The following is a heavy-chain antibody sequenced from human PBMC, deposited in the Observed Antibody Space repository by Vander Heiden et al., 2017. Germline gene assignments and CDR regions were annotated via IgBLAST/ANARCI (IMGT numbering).Heavy chain of an antibody. CDR1: GFTSSRYS. Sequence: EVQLVESGGGLVKPGGSLRLSCAASGFTSSRYSMNWVRQAPGKGLEWVSSISSSSSYIYYADSVKGRFTISRDNAKNSLYLQMNSLRAEDTAVYYCARVHKYNWNDGGYFDYWGQGTLVTVSS. J-gene: IGHJ4*02. V-gene: IGHV3-21*01. CDR2: ISSSSSYI. CDR3: ARVHKYNWNDGGYFDY. D-gene: IGHD1-1*01.